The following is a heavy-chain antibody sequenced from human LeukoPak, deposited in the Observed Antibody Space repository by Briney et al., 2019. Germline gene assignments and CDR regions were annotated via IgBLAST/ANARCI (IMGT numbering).Heavy chain of an antibody. J-gene: IGHJ4*02. CDR1: GGSFSGYY. CDR2: INHSGST. CDR3: ARHRLEYSSSFLFDY. D-gene: IGHD6-6*01. V-gene: IGHV4-34*01. Sequence: SETLSLTCAVYGGSFSGYYWSWIRQPPGKGLEWIGEINHSGSTNYNPSLKSRVTISVDTSKNQFSLKLSSVTAADTAVYYCARHRLEYSSSFLFDYWGQGTLVTVSS.